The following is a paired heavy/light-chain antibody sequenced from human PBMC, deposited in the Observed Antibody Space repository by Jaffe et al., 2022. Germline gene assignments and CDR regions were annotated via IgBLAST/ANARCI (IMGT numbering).Light chain of an antibody. CDR3: QQYGSTSRYT. J-gene: IGKJ2*01. CDR1: QSVSSTY. CDR2: GAS. Sequence: EIVLTQSPGTLSLSPGERATLSCRASQSVSSTYLTWYQQKPGQAPRLLISGASSRATGVPDRFSGSGSGTDFTLTISRLEPEDFAVYYCQQYGSTSRYTFGQGTKLEIK. V-gene: IGKV3-20*01.
Heavy chain of an antibody. J-gene: IGHJ3*02. V-gene: IGHV3-23*01. CDR3: VGRTSSGIWAFDI. CDR1: RFTFRTQA. D-gene: IGHD1-26*01. CDR2: TGTTADHT. Sequence: ELQLLESGGGLVQPGGSLRLSCSASRFTFRTQAMGWVRQAPGKGPEWVSTTGTTADHTYYADSVKGRFTISGDISKNTVHLQMDSLRAEDTAIYYCVGRTSSGIWAFDIWGQGTMVAVSS.